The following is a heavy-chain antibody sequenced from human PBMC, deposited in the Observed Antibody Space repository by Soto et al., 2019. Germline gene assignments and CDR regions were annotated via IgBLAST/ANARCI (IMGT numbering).Heavy chain of an antibody. Sequence: QVQLVQSGAEVKKPGSSVKVSCKASGGTFSSYTISWVRQAPGQGLEWMGRIIPLLGIANYAQKFQGRVTITADKSTSTAYMELSSLRSEDTAVYYCARGITDVFDYWGQGTLVTVSS. CDR2: IIPLLGIA. D-gene: IGHD1-20*01. CDR1: GGTFSSYT. J-gene: IGHJ4*02. V-gene: IGHV1-69*02. CDR3: ARGITDVFDY.